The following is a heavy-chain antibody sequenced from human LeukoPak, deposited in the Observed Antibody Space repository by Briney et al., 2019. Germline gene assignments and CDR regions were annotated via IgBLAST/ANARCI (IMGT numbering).Heavy chain of an antibody. CDR2: ISGSGGST. CDR1: GFTFSSYA. J-gene: IGHJ4*02. CDR3: AKRRVAARNKDGGFGY. V-gene: IGHV3-23*01. D-gene: IGHD6-6*01. Sequence: PGGSLRLSCAASGFTFSSYAMSWVRQAPGEGLEWVSAISGSGGSTYYADSVKGRFTISRDNSKNTLYLQMNSLRAEDTAVYYCAKRRVAARNKDGGFGYWGQGTLVTVSS.